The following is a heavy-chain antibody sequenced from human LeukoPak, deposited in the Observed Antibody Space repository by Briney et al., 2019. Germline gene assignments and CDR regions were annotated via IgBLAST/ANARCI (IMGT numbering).Heavy chain of an antibody. Sequence: HPGGSLRLSCAASGFTFSSYAMYWVRQAPGKGLEWVALMSYDGSNKYYADSVKGRFTISRDNSKNTLYLQMNSLRAEDTAVYYCAREGREWLSVGIDYWGRGTLVTVSS. CDR3: AREGREWLSVGIDY. D-gene: IGHD3-3*01. CDR1: GFTFSSYA. J-gene: IGHJ4*02. V-gene: IGHV3-30-3*01. CDR2: MSYDGSNK.